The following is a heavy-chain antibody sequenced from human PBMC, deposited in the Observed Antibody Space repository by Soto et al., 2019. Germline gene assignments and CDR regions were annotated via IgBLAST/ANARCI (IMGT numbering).Heavy chain of an antibody. J-gene: IGHJ6*02. CDR1: GFTFSSYA. D-gene: IGHD5-12*01. Sequence: PGGSLRLSCAASGFTFSSYAMHWVRQAPGKGLEWVAVISYDGSNKYYADSVKGRFTISRDNSKNTLYLQMNSLRAEDRAVYYCAREPVDIVATIKPYYYGMDVWGQGTTVTVSS. V-gene: IGHV3-30-3*01. CDR2: ISYDGSNK. CDR3: AREPVDIVATIKPYYYGMDV.